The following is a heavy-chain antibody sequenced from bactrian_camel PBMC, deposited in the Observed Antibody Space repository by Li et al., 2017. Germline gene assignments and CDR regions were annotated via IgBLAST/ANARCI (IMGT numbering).Heavy chain of an antibody. V-gene: IGHV3S26*01. Sequence: QLVESGGGSVEAGGSLKLSCTTSGFAYSTYCMGWFRQRPGKGREGVAAIDADGAINYADSAKGRFTISKDNAKNTLCLRMNNLQPEDTAVYLCAARPTNTRDCVAGGRVEFGYWGQGTQVTVS. CDR2: IDADGAI. J-gene: IGHJ6*01. CDR1: GFAYSTYC. D-gene: IGHD4*01. CDR3: AARPTNTRDCVAGGRVEFGY.